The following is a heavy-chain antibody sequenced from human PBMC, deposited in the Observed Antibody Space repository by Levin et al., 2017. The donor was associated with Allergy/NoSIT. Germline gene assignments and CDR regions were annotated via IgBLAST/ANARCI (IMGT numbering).Heavy chain of an antibody. Sequence: PGESLKISCAASGFTFSNAWMSWVRQAPGKGLEWVGRIKSKTDGGTTDYAAPVKGRFTISRDDSKNTLYLQMNSLKTEDTAVYYCTTDGDNAAAYYYYYYGMDVWGQGTTVTVSS. CDR1: GFTFSNAW. CDR2: IKSKTDGGTT. V-gene: IGHV3-15*01. D-gene: IGHD6-25*01. J-gene: IGHJ6*02. CDR3: TTDGDNAAAYYYYYYGMDV.